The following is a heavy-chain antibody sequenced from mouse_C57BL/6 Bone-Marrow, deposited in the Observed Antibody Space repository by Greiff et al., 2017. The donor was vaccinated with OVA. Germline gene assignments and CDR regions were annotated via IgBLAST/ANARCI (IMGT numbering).Heavy chain of an antibody. J-gene: IGHJ1*03. CDR3: AGETGSWYFDD. V-gene: IGHV1-81*01. CDR1: GYTFTSYC. Sequence: QVQLQQSGAELARPGASVKLSCKASGYTFTSYCISWVKQRPGQGLEWIGEIYPRSGNTYYNEKFKGKATLTADKSSSTAYMELRSLTSEDAAVYFCAGETGSWYFDDGGKGTTLTVSS. CDR2: IYPRSGNT.